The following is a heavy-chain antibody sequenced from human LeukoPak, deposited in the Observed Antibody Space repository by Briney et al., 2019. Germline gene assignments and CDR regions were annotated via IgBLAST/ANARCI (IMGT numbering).Heavy chain of an antibody. CDR1: GFTFDDYA. Sequence: GGSLRLSCAASGFTFDDYAMHWVRQAPGKGLEWVSGISWNSGSIGYADSVKGRFTISRDNSKNTLYLQMNSLRAEDTAVYYCGRTGQVDYWGQGTLVTVSS. CDR3: GRTGQVDY. CDR2: ISWNSGSI. J-gene: IGHJ4*02. D-gene: IGHD4-17*01. V-gene: IGHV3-9*01.